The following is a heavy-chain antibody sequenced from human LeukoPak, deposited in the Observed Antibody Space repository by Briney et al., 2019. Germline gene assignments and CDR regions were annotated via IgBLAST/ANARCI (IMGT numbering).Heavy chain of an antibody. CDR2: ISGAGDSI. Sequence: GGSLRLSCAASGFTFTSYALDWVRQAPGKGLEWISVISGAGDSIYYADSVKGRFTISRDDSKNTQYLQMNSLRVEDTAIYFCARDEYKADAYWGQGTLVIVSS. CDR1: GFTFTSYA. CDR3: ARDEYKADAY. V-gene: IGHV3-23*01. D-gene: IGHD2/OR15-2a*01. J-gene: IGHJ4*02.